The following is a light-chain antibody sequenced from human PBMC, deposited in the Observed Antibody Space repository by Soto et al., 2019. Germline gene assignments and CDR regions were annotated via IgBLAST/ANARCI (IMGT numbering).Light chain of an antibody. CDR2: YDD. CDR3: AAWDDSLNGGV. J-gene: IGLJ3*02. CDR1: SSNIGNNA. Sequence: QSVLTQPPSVSEAPRQRVTISCSGSSSNIGNNAVNWYQQPPGKAPKLLIYYDDLLPSGVSDRFSGSKSGTSASLAISGLQSEDEADYYCAAWDDSLNGGVFGGGTKVTVL. V-gene: IGLV1-36*01.